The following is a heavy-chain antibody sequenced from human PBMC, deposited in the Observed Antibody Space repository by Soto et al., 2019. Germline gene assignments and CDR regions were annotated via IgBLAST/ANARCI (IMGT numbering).Heavy chain of an antibody. CDR2: ISSSGNTI. CDR3: ARGLPVRPFDY. Sequence: PGGSLRLSCAASGFTFRSYEMNWVRQAPGKGLEWVSYISSSGNTIYYADSVKGRFTISRDNAKNSLYLQMNILRAEDTAVYYCARGLPVRPFDYWGQGTLVTVSS. J-gene: IGHJ4*02. V-gene: IGHV3-48*03. CDR1: GFTFRSYE.